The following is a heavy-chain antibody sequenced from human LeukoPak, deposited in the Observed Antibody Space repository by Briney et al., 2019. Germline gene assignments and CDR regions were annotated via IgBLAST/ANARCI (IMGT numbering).Heavy chain of an antibody. CDR2: IYYSGSP. Sequence: SETLSLTCTVSGGSISSYYWSWIRQPPGKGLEWIGYIYYSGSPNYNPSLKSRVTISVDTSKNQFSLKLTSVTAADTAVYYCARGGWYSHYWGQGTLVTVSS. J-gene: IGHJ4*02. CDR1: GGSISSYY. D-gene: IGHD3-16*01. CDR3: ARGGWYSHY. V-gene: IGHV4-59*01.